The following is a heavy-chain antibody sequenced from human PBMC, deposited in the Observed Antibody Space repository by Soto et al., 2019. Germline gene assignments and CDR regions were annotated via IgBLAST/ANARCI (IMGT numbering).Heavy chain of an antibody. D-gene: IGHD5-18*01. CDR3: ARDVGYGLIDG. CDR1: GYTFTSYG. V-gene: IGHV1-18*01. CDR2: INAYNGNT. J-gene: IGHJ4*02. Sequence: ASVTVSCQASGYTFTSYGISWVRQAPRQGLEWMGWINAYNGNTNYAQKVQGRVTMTTDTSTSTAYMELRSLRSDDTAVYYCARDVGYGLIDGWGQGTLVIVSS.